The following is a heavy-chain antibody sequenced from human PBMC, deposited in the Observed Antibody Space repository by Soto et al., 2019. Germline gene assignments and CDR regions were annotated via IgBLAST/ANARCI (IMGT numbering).Heavy chain of an antibody. D-gene: IGHD2-21*01. J-gene: IGHJ4*02. Sequence: QITLKESGPTVVKPRQTLTLTCTFSGFSLSTSGLGVGWIRQPPGKALEWLALFYWDDDKLYSPSLKSKLTTTKDTTKNHVVITFTNVDPVDTATYYSAHRRDNNIFDYWGQGTLVTVSS. CDR1: GFSLSTSGLG. CDR2: FYWDDDK. CDR3: AHRRDNNIFDY. V-gene: IGHV2-5*02.